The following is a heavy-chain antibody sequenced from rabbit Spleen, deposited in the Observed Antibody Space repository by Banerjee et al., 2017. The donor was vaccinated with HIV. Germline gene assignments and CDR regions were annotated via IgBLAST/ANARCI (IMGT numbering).Heavy chain of an antibody. Sequence: QEQLEESGGGLVKPEGSLTLTCKASGFDLSIYYYMCWVRQAPGKGLEWIACINIVTGKSVYASWAKGRFTMSRTSSTTVTLQMTSLTAADTATYFCASGADYAYGGYDLWGPGHPGHRL. D-gene: IGHD6-1*01. V-gene: IGHV1S45*01. CDR2: INIVTGKS. J-gene: IGHJ4*01. CDR3: ASGADYAYGGYDL. CDR1: GFDLSIYYY.